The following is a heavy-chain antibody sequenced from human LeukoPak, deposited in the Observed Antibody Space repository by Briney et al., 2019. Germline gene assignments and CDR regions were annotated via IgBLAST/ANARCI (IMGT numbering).Heavy chain of an antibody. D-gene: IGHD2-15*01. Sequence: GASVKVSCKASGGTFCSFAISWVRQAPGQGLEWMGRIIPIFGIANYAQKFQGRVTITADKSTSTAYMELSSLRSEDTAVYYCARVGQNCSGGSCYFDYWGQGTLVTVSS. V-gene: IGHV1-69*04. CDR2: IIPIFGIA. J-gene: IGHJ4*02. CDR1: GGTFCSFA. CDR3: ARVGQNCSGGSCYFDY.